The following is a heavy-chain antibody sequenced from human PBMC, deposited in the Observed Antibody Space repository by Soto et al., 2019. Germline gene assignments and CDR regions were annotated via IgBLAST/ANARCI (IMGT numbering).Heavy chain of an antibody. Sequence: EVQLLDSGGGLVQPGGSLRLSCAASGFTFSTYAMTWVRQAPGKGLEWVSTISSSGAGTYYADSVRGRFTISRDNSKSTLYLQMNSLRAEDTALYCCARGGRRDRSGLTDYWGQGTLVTVSS. CDR3: ARGGRRDRSGLTDY. CDR1: GFTFSTYA. J-gene: IGHJ4*02. D-gene: IGHD3-3*01. CDR2: ISSSGAGT. V-gene: IGHV3-23*01.